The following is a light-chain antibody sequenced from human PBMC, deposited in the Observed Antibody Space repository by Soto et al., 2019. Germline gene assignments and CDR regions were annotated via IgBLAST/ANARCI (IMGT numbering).Light chain of an antibody. Sequence: EIVLTQSPGILYLYPGERATLSCRASQSVSSSYLAWYQQKPGQAPRLLIYGASSRAAAIPDRFSGSGSGTDFTLTISRLEPADFAVYYCQKYGSSITFGQGTRLESK. CDR2: GAS. CDR3: QKYGSSIT. J-gene: IGKJ5*01. V-gene: IGKV3-20*01. CDR1: QSVSSSY.